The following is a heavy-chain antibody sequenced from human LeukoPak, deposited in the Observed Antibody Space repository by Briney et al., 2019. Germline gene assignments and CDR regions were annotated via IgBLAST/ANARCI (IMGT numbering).Heavy chain of an antibody. CDR3: ASRYCSGGSCYSSAVQTNDALYI. CDR2: IIPIFGTA. D-gene: IGHD2-15*01. V-gene: IGHV1-69*01. J-gene: IGHJ3*02. Sequence: SVKVSRKASGGTFSSYAISWVRQAPGQGLEWMGGIIPIFGTANYAQKFQGRVTITADESTSTAYMELSSLRSEDTAVYYCASRYCSGGSCYSSAVQTNDALYIWGQGTMVTASS. CDR1: GGTFSSYA.